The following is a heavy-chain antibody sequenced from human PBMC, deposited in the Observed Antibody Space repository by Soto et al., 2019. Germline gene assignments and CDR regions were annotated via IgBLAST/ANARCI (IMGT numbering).Heavy chain of an antibody. CDR1: GFTLSNYW. D-gene: IGHD6-19*01. Sequence: EVQLVESGGGLVQPGGSLRLSCAASGFTLSNYWMTWVRQAPGKGLEWVANINYDGSEKNYVASVKGPFTISRNNTRHSLALQMNTLRAEDTAVYYCLSAGAAVSWGQGTLVTVSS. CDR3: LSAGAAVS. CDR2: INYDGSEK. V-gene: IGHV3-7*02. J-gene: IGHJ4*02.